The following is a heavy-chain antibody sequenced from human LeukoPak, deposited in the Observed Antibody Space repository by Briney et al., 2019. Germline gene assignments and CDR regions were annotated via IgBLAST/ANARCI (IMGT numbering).Heavy chain of an antibody. CDR1: GYSFTTYW. D-gene: IGHD3-9*01. J-gene: IGHJ4*02. CDR2: IYPGDSDT. CDR3: AVRHYDILTGYFGGVDY. V-gene: IGHV5-51*01. Sequence: GESLKISCKGSGYSFTTYWIGWVRQMPGKGLEWMGIIYPGDSDTRYSPSFQGQVTVSADKSISTAYLQWGSLKASDTAMYYCAVRHYDILTGYFGGVDYWGQGTLVTASS.